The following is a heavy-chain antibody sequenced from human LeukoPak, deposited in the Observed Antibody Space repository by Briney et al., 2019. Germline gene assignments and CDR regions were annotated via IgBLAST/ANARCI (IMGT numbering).Heavy chain of an antibody. Sequence: TGGSLRLSCAASGFTFSSYWMHWVRQAPGKGLVWVSRINSDGSSTSYADSVKGRFTISRDNAKNTLYLQMNSLRAEDTAVYYCASTSSWNDEGDYWGQGTLVTVSS. J-gene: IGHJ4*02. V-gene: IGHV3-74*01. D-gene: IGHD1-1*01. CDR2: INSDGSST. CDR1: GFTFSSYW. CDR3: ASTSSWNDEGDY.